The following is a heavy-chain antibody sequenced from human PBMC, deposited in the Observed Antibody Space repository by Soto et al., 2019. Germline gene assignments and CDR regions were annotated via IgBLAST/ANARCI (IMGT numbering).Heavy chain of an antibody. CDR2: ISYDGSDK. CDR3: ARDDFWGYLDR. D-gene: IGHD3-3*01. Sequence: QEQLVESGGGVVQPGRSLSLSCVASGFTFSTFPMHWVRQAPGKGLEWLAFISYDGSDKNYADSVKGRFTISGDNSKNTLYLEMNNLRVDDTGVYFCARDDFWGYLDRWGQGSLVTVSS. V-gene: IGHV3-30*01. CDR1: GFTFSTFP. J-gene: IGHJ4*02.